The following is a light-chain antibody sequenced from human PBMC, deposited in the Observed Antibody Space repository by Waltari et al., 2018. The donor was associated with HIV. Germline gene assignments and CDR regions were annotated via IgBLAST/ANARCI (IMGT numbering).Light chain of an antibody. CDR1: QDINNF. V-gene: IGKV1-39*01. CDR2: GAS. Sequence: DIQMTQSPSSLSASVGDRVTITCQASQDINNFLNWYQQKPGKAPKVLLYGASNLQSGVPPRFSGSGSGTHFALSISGLQPEDFATYFCQQSYNGPVTFGQGTRLDLK. CDR3: QQSYNGPVT. J-gene: IGKJ5*01.